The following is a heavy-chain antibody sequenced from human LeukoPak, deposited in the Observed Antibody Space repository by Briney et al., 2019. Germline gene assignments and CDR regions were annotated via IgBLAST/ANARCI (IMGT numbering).Heavy chain of an antibody. J-gene: IGHJ6*02. CDR1: GGTFSSYA. CDR2: IIPIFGTA. CDR3: AREPNRDIAAAGTPVNGMDV. Sequence: SVTVSCKASGGTFSSYAISWVRQAPGQGLEWMGGIIPIFGTANYAQKFQGRVTITADESTSTAYMELSSLRSEDTAVYYCAREPNRDIAAAGTPVNGMDVWGQGTTVTVSS. V-gene: IGHV1-69*13. D-gene: IGHD6-13*01.